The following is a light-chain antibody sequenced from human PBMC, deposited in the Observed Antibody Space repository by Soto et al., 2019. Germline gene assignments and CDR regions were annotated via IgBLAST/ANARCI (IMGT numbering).Light chain of an antibody. CDR3: QQRSDWPST. Sequence: EIVLTQSPATLSLSPGERATLSCRASQSVSSYLAWYQQKPGQAPRLLIYDASNRATGIPARFSGSGSGTDCTLTISSLEPDDFAVYYCQQRSDWPSTCGGGTKVQIK. CDR1: QSVSSY. CDR2: DAS. J-gene: IGKJ4*01. V-gene: IGKV3-11*01.